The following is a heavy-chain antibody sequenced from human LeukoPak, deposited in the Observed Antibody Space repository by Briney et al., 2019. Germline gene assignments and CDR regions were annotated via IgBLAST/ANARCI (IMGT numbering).Heavy chain of an antibody. CDR2: IIPIFGTA. CDR3: ARERGYSYGLIMDY. CDR1: GGTFSSYA. Sequence: SVKVSCKASGGTFSSYAISWVRQAPGQGLEWMGGIIPIFGTANYAQKFQGRVTITADESTSTAYKELSSLRSEDTAVYYCARERGYSYGLIMDYWGQGTLVTVSS. D-gene: IGHD5-18*01. J-gene: IGHJ4*02. V-gene: IGHV1-69*01.